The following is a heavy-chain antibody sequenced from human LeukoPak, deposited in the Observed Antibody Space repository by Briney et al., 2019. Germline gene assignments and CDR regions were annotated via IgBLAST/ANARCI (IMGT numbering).Heavy chain of an antibody. V-gene: IGHV4-59*01. CDR2: VYYSGST. CDR3: ARASGSSYFVFFFDY. CDR1: GDSISGYY. Sequence: SETLSLTCSVSGDSISGYYWSWIRQSPGRGLEWIGYVYYSGSTTYNPSLKSRVTISVDPSKDQFSLKLTSVTAADTAVYYCARASGSSYFVFFFDYWGQGTLVTVSS. J-gene: IGHJ4*02. D-gene: IGHD1-26*01.